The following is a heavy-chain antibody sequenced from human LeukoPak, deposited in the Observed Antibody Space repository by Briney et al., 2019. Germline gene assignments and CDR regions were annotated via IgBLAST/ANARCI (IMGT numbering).Heavy chain of an antibody. D-gene: IGHD3-16*01. CDR2: IYSGGST. CDR1: GFTVSSNY. J-gene: IGHJ4*02. Sequence: GGSLRLSCAASGFTVSSNYMSWVRQAPGKGLEWVSVIYSGGSTYYADSVKGRFTISRDNSKNTLYLQMKSLRAEDTALYYCAKEDAPLGGRPKNWGQGTLVTVSS. V-gene: IGHV3-66*01. CDR3: AKEDAPLGGRPKN.